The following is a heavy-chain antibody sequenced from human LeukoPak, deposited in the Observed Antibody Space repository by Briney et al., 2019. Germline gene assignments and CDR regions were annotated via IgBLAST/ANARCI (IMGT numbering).Heavy chain of an antibody. CDR1: GGSISSYY. Sequence: PSETLSLTCTVSGGSISSYYWSWIRQPAGKGLEWIGRIYTSGSTNYNPSLKSRVTMSVDTSKNQFSLKLSSVTAADTAVYYCAREKSSSWYLADYYYYMDVWGKGTTVTISS. D-gene: IGHD6-13*01. V-gene: IGHV4-4*07. J-gene: IGHJ6*03. CDR2: IYTSGST. CDR3: AREKSSSWYLADYYYYMDV.